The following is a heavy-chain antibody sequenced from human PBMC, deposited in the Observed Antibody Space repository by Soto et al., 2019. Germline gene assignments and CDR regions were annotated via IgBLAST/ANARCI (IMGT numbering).Heavy chain of an antibody. CDR3: ARSQGSSTSLEIYYYYYYGMDV. CDR1: GGTFSSYA. CDR2: IIPIPGTA. V-gene: IGHV1-69*01. Sequence: QVQLVQSGAEVQKPGSSVKVSCKASGGTFSSYAIGWVRQAPGQGLEWMGGIIPIPGTANYAQKFQGRVTITADESTSTAYMELSSLRSEDTAVYYCARSQGSSTSLEIYYYYYYGMDVWGQGTTVTVSS. J-gene: IGHJ6*02. D-gene: IGHD2-2*01.